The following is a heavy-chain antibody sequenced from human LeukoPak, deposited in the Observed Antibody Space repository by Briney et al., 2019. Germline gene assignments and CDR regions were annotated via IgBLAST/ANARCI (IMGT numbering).Heavy chain of an antibody. CDR1: GDSVSSNSAA. CDR3: ARMSYDSSPV. Sequence: SQTLSLTCAISGDSVSSNSAAWNWIRQSPSRGLEWLGRTYYRFKWFNNYAVSLESRITINPDSSKNQYSLHLNSVTPEDTAVYYCARMSYDSSPVWGRGTLVTVSS. D-gene: IGHD6-13*01. CDR2: TYYRFKWFN. V-gene: IGHV6-1*01. J-gene: IGHJ4*02.